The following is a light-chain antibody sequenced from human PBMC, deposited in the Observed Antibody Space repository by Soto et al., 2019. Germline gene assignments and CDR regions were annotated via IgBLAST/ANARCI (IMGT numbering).Light chain of an antibody. J-gene: IGKJ1*01. V-gene: IGKV1-5*01. CDR1: QSISRY. CDR2: VAS. CDR3: QQYYSYSPT. Sequence: DIQMTQSPSTLSASVGDRFITTCRASQSISRYLDWYQQKPGKAPKVLIYVASSLGSGVPSRFSGSGSGTEFTLTISSLQPDDFATYYCQQYYSYSPTFGQGTKVDI.